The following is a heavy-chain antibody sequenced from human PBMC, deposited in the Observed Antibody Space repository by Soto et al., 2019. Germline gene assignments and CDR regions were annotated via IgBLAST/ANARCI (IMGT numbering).Heavy chain of an antibody. J-gene: IGHJ4*02. CDR3: ARWGFNGYNNNY. CDR2: VYWNNDQ. Sequence: QITLKESGPTLVKPTQTLTLTCSSSGFSLSARGVGVGWIRQPPGKALEWLALVYWNNDQYYSPSLRSRLTITKDTSKNQVVLTMTNMDPVDTATYYCARWGFNGYNNNYWGQGTLVTVSS. CDR1: GFSLSARGVG. D-gene: IGHD5-12*01. V-gene: IGHV2-5*01.